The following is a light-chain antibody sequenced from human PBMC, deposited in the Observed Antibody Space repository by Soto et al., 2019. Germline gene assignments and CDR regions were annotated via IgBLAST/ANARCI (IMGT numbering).Light chain of an antibody. Sequence: DIKMTQSPSSRSASVGDRVTITCRASQNVWTYVNWYQKKPGKAPRLLIYGASDLEDGVPARFGGAGSGTDFSLNISSLQPEDFATYFCQQTFYIPRTFGQGTKVDIK. CDR3: QQTFYIPRT. CDR1: QNVWTY. V-gene: IGKV1-39*01. J-gene: IGKJ2*01. CDR2: GAS.